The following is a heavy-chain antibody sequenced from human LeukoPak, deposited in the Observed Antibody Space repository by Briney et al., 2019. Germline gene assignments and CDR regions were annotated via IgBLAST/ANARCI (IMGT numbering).Heavy chain of an antibody. D-gene: IGHD2-15*01. J-gene: IGHJ6*03. V-gene: IGHV4-30-4*01. CDR3: ARLKRCSGGSCYSNYYYYYYMDV. CDR1: SGSISNGYYY. Sequence: SQTLSLTCTVSSGSISNGYYYWSWIRQPPGKGLEWIGEINHSGSTNYNPSLKSRVTISVDTSKNQFSLKLSSVTAADTAVYYCARLKRCSGGSCYSNYYYYYYMDVWGKGTTVTISS. CDR2: INHSGST.